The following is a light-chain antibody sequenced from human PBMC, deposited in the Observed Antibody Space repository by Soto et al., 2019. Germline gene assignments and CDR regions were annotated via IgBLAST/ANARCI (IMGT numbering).Light chain of an antibody. CDR1: QRLSSSS. CDR2: GAS. J-gene: IGKJ1*01. CDR3: QQYDSTPWT. V-gene: IGKV3-20*01. Sequence: EIVLTQSPGTLSLSPGERAALSCRASQRLSSSSLAWYQQKPGHGPRLPIYGASRRATGIPDRFSATESGTDFTLTISSLEPEDFAVYFCQQYDSTPWTFGQGTRVESK.